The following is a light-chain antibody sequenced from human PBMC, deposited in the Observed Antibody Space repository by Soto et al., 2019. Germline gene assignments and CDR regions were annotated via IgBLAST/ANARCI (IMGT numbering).Light chain of an antibody. J-gene: IGKJ1*01. Sequence: DIPMTQSPSTLSASIGDRVTITCRASQNISNWLAWYQQKPWKAPKLLIYKASSLEGGVPSRFSGSASGTEFTLTISSLQPDDFATYYCQHYDGFPWTFGQGTKVEIK. CDR3: QHYDGFPWT. CDR2: KAS. CDR1: QNISNW. V-gene: IGKV1-5*03.